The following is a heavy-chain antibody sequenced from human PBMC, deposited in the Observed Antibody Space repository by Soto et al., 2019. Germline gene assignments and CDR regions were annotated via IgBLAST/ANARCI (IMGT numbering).Heavy chain of an antibody. CDR1: GFTFSSYA. Sequence: EVQLLESGGGLVQPGGSLRLSCAASGFTFSSYAMSWVRQAPGKGLEWVSAISGSGGSTYYADSVKGRFTISRDNSKNTLYLQMNSLRAEDTAVYYCAKDSGSSLYFTPGAEYFQHWGQGTLVTVSS. CDR3: AKDSGSSLYFTPGAEYFQH. V-gene: IGHV3-23*01. J-gene: IGHJ1*01. CDR2: ISGSGGST. D-gene: IGHD6-13*01.